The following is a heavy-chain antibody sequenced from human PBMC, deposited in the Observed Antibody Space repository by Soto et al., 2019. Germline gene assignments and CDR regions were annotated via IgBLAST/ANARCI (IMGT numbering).Heavy chain of an antibody. D-gene: IGHD2-2*01. CDR2: ISSSSSYI. V-gene: IGHV3-21*01. CDR3: ARVRGIVVVPAAMGYYYYGMDV. CDR1: GFTFSSYS. Sequence: PGGSLRLSCAASGFTFSSYSMNWVRQAPGKGLEWVSSISSSSSYIYYADSVKGRFTISRDNAKNSLYLQMNSLRAEDTAVYYCARVRGIVVVPAAMGYYYYGMDVWGQGTTVTVSS. J-gene: IGHJ6*02.